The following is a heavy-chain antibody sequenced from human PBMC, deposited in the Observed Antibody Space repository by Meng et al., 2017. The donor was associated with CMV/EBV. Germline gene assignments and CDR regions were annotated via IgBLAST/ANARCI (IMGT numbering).Heavy chain of an antibody. D-gene: IGHD2-2*01. CDR1: GFTFSSYS. CDR2: ISSSSSYI. Sequence: GESLKISCAASGFTFSSYSMNWVRQAPGKGLEWVPSISSSSSYIYYADSVKGRFTLSRDNAKNSLYLQMNRLRAEDTAVYYCVGGIVVVPAAIHYYYHGVDVWGQGTTVTVSS. CDR3: VGGIVVVPAAIHYYYHGVDV. V-gene: IGHV3-21*01. J-gene: IGHJ6*02.